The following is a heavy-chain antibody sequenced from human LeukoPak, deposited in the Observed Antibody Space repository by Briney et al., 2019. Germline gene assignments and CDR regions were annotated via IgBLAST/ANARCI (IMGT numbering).Heavy chain of an antibody. V-gene: IGHV3-74*01. J-gene: IGHJ4*02. D-gene: IGHD6-19*01. CDR1: GFSFGSYW. CDR2: INNDGSVT. Sequence: PGGSLRLSCAASGFSFGSYWMHWVRQVPGKGLVWVARINNDGSVTIYADSVKGRFTMSRDNAKNTLYLQMTSLRAEDTAVYYCARRMAVAGTSPFDYWGQGTLVTVSS. CDR3: ARRMAVAGTSPFDY.